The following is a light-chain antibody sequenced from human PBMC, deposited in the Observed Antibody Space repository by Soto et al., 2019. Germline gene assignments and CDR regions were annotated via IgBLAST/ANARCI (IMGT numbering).Light chain of an antibody. J-gene: IGKJ1*01. Sequence: EIVMTQSPATLSVSPGERATLSCRASQSVSTNLAWYQQKPGQSPRLLMYGASTRATGFPARFSGSGSGTEFTLTISSLQSADFAVYYCQQYHYWPTFGQGTKVENK. V-gene: IGKV3-15*01. CDR3: QQYHYWPT. CDR2: GAS. CDR1: QSVSTN.